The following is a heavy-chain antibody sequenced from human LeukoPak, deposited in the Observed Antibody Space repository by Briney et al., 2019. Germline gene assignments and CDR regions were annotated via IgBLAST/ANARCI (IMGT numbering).Heavy chain of an antibody. Sequence: GGSLRLSCAASGFTFSKAWMNWVRQAPGKGLEWVGRIKSIPDGGTTDYAAPVKGRFTISRDDSKSIAYLQMNSLKTEDTAVYYCTRDNGYDFWSGYLDAFDIWGQGTMVTVSS. CDR1: GFTFSKAW. J-gene: IGHJ3*02. V-gene: IGHV3-15*01. CDR2: IKSIPDGGTT. D-gene: IGHD3-3*01. CDR3: TRDNGYDFWSGYLDAFDI.